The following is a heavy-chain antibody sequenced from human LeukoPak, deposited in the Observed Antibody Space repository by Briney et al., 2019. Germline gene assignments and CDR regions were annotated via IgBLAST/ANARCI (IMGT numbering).Heavy chain of an antibody. D-gene: IGHD2-15*01. V-gene: IGHV3-15*01. CDR1: GFXFSNAR. Sequence: GGSLRLSCAGSGFXFSNARINWVRQAPGKGLEWVGRIKSKPDGGTTDYPTPVKGRFTISRDDSKNTVYLQMNSLKTEDTAVYYCATGGYYFDYWGQGTLVTVSS. J-gene: IGHJ4*02. CDR2: IKSKPDGGTT. CDR3: ATGGYYFDY.